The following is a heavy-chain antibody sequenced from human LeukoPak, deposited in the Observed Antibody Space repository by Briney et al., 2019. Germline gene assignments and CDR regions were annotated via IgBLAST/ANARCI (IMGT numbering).Heavy chain of an antibody. CDR3: ARVSMLAFDY. CDR1: GGSISSSSYY. CDR2: IYYSGST. D-gene: IGHD2/OR15-2a*01. Sequence: SETLSLTCTVSGGSISSSSYYWGWIRQPPGKGLEWIGSIYYSGSTYYNPSLKSRVTISVDTSKNQFSLKLSSVTAADTAVYYCARVSMLAFDYWGQGTLVTVSS. V-gene: IGHV4-39*01. J-gene: IGHJ4*02.